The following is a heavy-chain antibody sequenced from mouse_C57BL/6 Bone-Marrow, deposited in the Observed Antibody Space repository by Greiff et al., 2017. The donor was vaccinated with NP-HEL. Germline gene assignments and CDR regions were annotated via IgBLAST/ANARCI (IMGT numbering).Heavy chain of an antibody. Sequence: VKLQESGAELVRPGASVKLSCKASGYTFTDYYINWVQQRPGQGLEWIARIYPGSGNTYYNEKFKGKATLTAEKSSSTAYMQLSSLTSEDSAVYFCARKGFDYWGQGTTLTVSS. CDR3: ARKGFDY. CDR2: IYPGSGNT. CDR1: GYTFTDYY. V-gene: IGHV1-76*01. J-gene: IGHJ2*01.